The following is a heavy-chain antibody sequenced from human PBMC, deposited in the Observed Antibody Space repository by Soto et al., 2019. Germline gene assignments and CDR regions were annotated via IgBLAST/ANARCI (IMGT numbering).Heavy chain of an antibody. CDR1: GYTFTSYY. V-gene: IGHV1-46*01. Sequence: GASVKVSCKASGYTFTSYYRHWVRQAPGQGLEWMGIINPSGGSTSYAQKFQGRVTMTRDTSTSTVYMELSSLRSEDTAVYYCARDPYNSSPKLGYYFDYWGQGTLVTVSS. CDR3: ARDPYNSSPKLGYYFDY. CDR2: INPSGGST. D-gene: IGHD6-6*01. J-gene: IGHJ4*02.